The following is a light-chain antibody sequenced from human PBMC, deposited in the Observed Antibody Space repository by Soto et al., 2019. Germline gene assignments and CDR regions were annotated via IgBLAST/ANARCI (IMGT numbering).Light chain of an antibody. V-gene: IGKV3-20*01. CDR3: QQYGGSPT. CDR2: GAS. J-gene: IGKJ1*01. Sequence: EIVLTQSPGTLSLSPGESATLSCRASQAVANNYVAWYQQRPGQAPRLLIYGASRRATGIPDRFSGSGSETDFNIIIRRLEAYDFEVYYCQQYGGSPTFGQGTKVEIK. CDR1: QAVANNY.